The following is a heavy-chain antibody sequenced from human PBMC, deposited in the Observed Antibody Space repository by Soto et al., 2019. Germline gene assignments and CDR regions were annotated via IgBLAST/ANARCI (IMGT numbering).Heavy chain of an antibody. J-gene: IGHJ6*02. V-gene: IGHV3-33*01. Sequence: PGGSLRLSCAASGFTFSSYGMHWVRQAPGKGLEWVAVIWYDGSYKYYADSVKGRFTISRDNSKNTLYLQMNSLRAEDTAMYYYTRVFSISTSCTRQVCKCYCGNGAWGQGKAVTVSS. D-gene: IGHD2-2*01. CDR1: GFTFSSYG. CDR3: TRVFSISTSCTRQVCKCYCGNGA. CDR2: IWYDGSYK.